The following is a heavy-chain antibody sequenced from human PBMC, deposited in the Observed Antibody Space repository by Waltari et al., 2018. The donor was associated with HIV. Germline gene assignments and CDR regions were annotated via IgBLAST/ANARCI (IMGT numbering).Heavy chain of an antibody. CDR2: ITSHGKNT. V-gene: IGHV3-64D*06. CDR3: VKDSGYNSSGGAFDI. D-gene: IGHD3-22*01. Sequence: EVQLVESGGGLVQPGGSLRPSCSAPGFTCSNSPIHWVRQAPGKGLEYVSAITSHGKNTYYVDSVKGRFTISRDNSKNMLYLQMRSLRAEDTALYYCVKDSGYNSSGGAFDIWGQGTMVIVSS. J-gene: IGHJ3*02. CDR1: GFTCSNSP.